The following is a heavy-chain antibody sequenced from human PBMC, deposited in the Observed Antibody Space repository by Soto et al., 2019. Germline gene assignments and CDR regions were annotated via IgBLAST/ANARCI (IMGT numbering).Heavy chain of an antibody. Sequence: SETLSLTCTVSGTSISSYYWSWIRQPPGKGLEWIANIYYSGSTNYNPSLKSRVTISVDTSKNQFSLKLSSVTAADTAVYYCARNSYGDFIDYWGQGTLVTVSS. J-gene: IGHJ4*02. V-gene: IGHV4-59*01. CDR2: IYYSGST. D-gene: IGHD4-17*01. CDR1: GTSISSYY. CDR3: ARNSYGDFIDY.